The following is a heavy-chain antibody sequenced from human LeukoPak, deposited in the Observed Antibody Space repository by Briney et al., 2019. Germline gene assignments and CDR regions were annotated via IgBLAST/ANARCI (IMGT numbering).Heavy chain of an antibody. V-gene: IGHV1-69*04. CDR1: GGTFSSYA. J-gene: IGHJ6*02. CDR2: IIPILGIA. Sequence: SVKVSCKASGGTFSSYAISWVRQAPGQGLEWMGRIIPILGIANYAQKFQGRVTITADKFTSTAYMELSSLRSEDTAVYYCARGGGVEMATIGTMDVWGQGTTVTVSS. CDR3: ARGGGVEMATIGTMDV. D-gene: IGHD5-12*01.